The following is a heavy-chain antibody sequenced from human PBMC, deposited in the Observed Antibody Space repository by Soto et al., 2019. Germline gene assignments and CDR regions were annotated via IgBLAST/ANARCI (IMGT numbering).Heavy chain of an antibody. Sequence: QVQLQQSGPGLVRPSQTLSLTCAISGDSVSSNSAAWNWIRQSPSRGLEWLGRTYYRSRWYNDYAVSVKSRITVNPDTSKNQFSLHLNSVTPADTAVYYCAGTTSLQWYYMDVWDKGTTVTVSS. V-gene: IGHV6-1*01. CDR3: AGTTSLQWYYMDV. D-gene: IGHD1-7*01. CDR2: TYYRSRWYN. J-gene: IGHJ6*03. CDR1: GDSVSSNSAA.